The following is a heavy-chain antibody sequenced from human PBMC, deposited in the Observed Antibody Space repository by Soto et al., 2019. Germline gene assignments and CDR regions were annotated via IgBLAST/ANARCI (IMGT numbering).Heavy chain of an antibody. V-gene: IGHV3-30*18. D-gene: IGHD2-21*02. CDR2: ISFDGSNT. Sequence: GGSLRLSCAPSGFTFSDYAMHWVSQAPGQGLEWVAAISFDGSNTYYADSLTGRFTISRDPSKNTLYLDMNSLRPEDTAVYCCAKIRMVTAMFQMDVWGQGTTVTVSS. CDR1: GFTFSDYA. J-gene: IGHJ6*02. CDR3: AKIRMVTAMFQMDV.